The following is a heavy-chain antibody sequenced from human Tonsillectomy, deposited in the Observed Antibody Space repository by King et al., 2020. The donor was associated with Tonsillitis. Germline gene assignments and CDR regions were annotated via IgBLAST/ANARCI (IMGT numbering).Heavy chain of an antibody. Sequence: QVQLVESGGGVVQPGRSLRLSCAASGFTFSNYGMHFVRQAPGKGLEWVALISYDGGNKYHADSVKGRFTISRDNPKNTLYLQMNSLRAEDTAVYYCAKGRSWAFDIWDQGTMVTVSS. CDR2: ISYDGGNK. D-gene: IGHD3-10*01. V-gene: IGHV3-30*18. CDR1: GFTFSNYG. J-gene: IGHJ3*02. CDR3: AKGRSWAFDI.